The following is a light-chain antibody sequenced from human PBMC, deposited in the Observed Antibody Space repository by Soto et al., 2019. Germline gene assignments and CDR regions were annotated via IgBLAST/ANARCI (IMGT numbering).Light chain of an antibody. CDR3: SSLTSSNTRI. Sequence: QSALTQPASVSGSPGQSITISCTGTSSDVGGYNYVSWYQQHPGKAPKLMIYEVSNRPSGVSDRFSGSKFGNTASLTISGLRAEDEADYYCSSLTSSNTRIFGGGTKLTVL. CDR2: EVS. J-gene: IGLJ2*01. V-gene: IGLV2-14*01. CDR1: SSDVGGYNY.